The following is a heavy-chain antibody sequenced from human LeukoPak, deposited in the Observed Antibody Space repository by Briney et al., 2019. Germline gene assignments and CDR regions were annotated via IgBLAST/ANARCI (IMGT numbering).Heavy chain of an antibody. J-gene: IGHJ4*02. D-gene: IGHD1-26*01. CDR1: GFTFSSYG. Sequence: PGRSLRLSCAAPGFTFSSYGMHWVRQAPGKGLEWVAVIWYDGSNKYYADSVKGRFTISRDNSKNTLYLQMNSLRAEDTAVYYCARIGGSYYSPLDYWGQGTLVTVSS. V-gene: IGHV3-33*01. CDR2: IWYDGSNK. CDR3: ARIGGSYYSPLDY.